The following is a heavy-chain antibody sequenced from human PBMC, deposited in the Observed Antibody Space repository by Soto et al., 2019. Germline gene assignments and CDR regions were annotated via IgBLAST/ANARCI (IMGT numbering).Heavy chain of an antibody. D-gene: IGHD3-3*01. CDR1: GFTFSSYS. V-gene: IGHV3-48*01. CDR3: AKEYDFWSGPFDY. CDR2: ISSSSSTI. Sequence: PGGSLRLSCAASGFTFSSYSMNRVRQAPGKGLEWVSYISSSSSTIYYADSVKGRFTISRDKAKNTLYLQMNSLRAEDTAVYYCAKEYDFWSGPFDYWGQGTLVTVSS. J-gene: IGHJ4*02.